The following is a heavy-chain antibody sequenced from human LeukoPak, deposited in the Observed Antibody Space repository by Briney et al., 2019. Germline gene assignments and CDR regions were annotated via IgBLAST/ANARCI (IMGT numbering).Heavy chain of an antibody. J-gene: IGHJ5*02. CDR1: GYTFTSYG. CDR2: ISAYNGNT. D-gene: IGHD6-19*01. Sequence: ASVKVSCKASGYTFTSYGISWVRQAPGQGLEWMGWISAYNGNTNYAQKLQCRVTMTTDTSTSTAYMELRSLRSDDTAVYYCARDRRTVAGRELANWFDPWGQGTLVTVSS. V-gene: IGHV1-18*01. CDR3: ARDRRTVAGRELANWFDP.